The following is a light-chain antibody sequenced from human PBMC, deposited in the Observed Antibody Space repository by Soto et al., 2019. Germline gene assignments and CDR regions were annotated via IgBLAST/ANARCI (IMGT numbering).Light chain of an antibody. CDR1: SSNIGSNT. V-gene: IGLV1-44*01. Sequence: QLVLTQPPSASGTPGQRVTISCSGSSSNIGSNTVNWYQQVQGTAPRLLIYSNNQRPSGVPDRFSAAKSGTSASLAVSGLQSEDEAHYYCAAWDDSLNGPLFGGGTKLTVL. J-gene: IGLJ3*02. CDR3: AAWDDSLNGPL. CDR2: SNN.